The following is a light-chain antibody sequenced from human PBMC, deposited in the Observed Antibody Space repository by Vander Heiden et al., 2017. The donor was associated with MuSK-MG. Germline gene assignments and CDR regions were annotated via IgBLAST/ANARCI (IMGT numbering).Light chain of an antibody. CDR3: QQSYSTPRT. V-gene: IGKV1-39*01. CDR2: AAS. CDR1: QSSSSY. Sequence: DIKMTQSPCSLPASVGDRVTITCRASQSSSSYLDWYQQKPGQAPKLLIYAASSLESGVPSRFSGSGSGTDFTLTISSLQPEDVATYYCQQSYSTPRTFGQGTKVEIK. J-gene: IGKJ1*01.